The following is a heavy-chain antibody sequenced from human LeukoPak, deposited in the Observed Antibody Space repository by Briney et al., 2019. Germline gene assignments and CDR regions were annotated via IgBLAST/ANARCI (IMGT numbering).Heavy chain of an antibody. D-gene: IGHD6-19*01. CDR3: ARVGMGVAGTFDY. V-gene: IGHV4-4*07. CDR1: GGSISSYY. CDR2: IYTSGST. J-gene: IGHJ4*02. Sequence: PSETLSLTCTVSGGSISSYYWSWIRQPAGKGLEWIGRIYTSGSTNDNPSLTGRVTMSLDTPKNQFSLKLSSVTATDTAMYYCARVGMGVAGTFDYWGQGTLVTVSS.